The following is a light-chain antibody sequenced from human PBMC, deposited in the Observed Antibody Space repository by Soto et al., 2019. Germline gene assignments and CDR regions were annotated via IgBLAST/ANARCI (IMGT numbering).Light chain of an antibody. V-gene: IGLV2-18*01. Sequence: QSVLTQPPSVSGSPGQSVTISCTGTSSDVGSYNRVSWYQQPPGTAPKLMIYEVSNRPSGVPDRFSGSKSGNTASLTISGFKAEHVNDYYCNQNKSPPPYVSLPGAKAPV. CDR1: SSDVGSYNR. CDR3: NQNKSPPPYV. CDR2: EVS. J-gene: IGLJ1*01.